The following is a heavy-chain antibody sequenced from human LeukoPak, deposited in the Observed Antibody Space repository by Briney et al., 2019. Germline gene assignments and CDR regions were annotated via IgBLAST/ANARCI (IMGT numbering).Heavy chain of an antibody. J-gene: IGHJ3*02. Sequence: GASVKVSCKASGYTFTSYYMHWVRQAPGQGLEWMGWINPNSGGTNYAQKFQGRVTMTRDTSISTAYMELSRLRSDDTAVYYCARTRGDIVVGDAFDIWGQGTMVTVSS. D-gene: IGHD2-15*01. CDR2: INPNSGGT. CDR3: ARTRGDIVVGDAFDI. CDR1: GYTFTSYY. V-gene: IGHV1-2*02.